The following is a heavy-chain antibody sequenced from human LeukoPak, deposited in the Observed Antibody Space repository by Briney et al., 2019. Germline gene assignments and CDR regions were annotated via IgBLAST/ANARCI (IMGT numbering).Heavy chain of an antibody. J-gene: IGHJ4*02. Sequence: PSETLSLTCTVSGGSISSYYWSWIRQPAGKGLEWIGRIYSSGSTDYNPSLKSRVTMSVDTSKNQISLNLSSVTAADTAVYFCARDISHFDWGQGTLVTVSS. CDR3: ARDISHFD. V-gene: IGHV4-4*07. D-gene: IGHD3-3*02. CDR1: GGSISSYY. CDR2: IYSSGST.